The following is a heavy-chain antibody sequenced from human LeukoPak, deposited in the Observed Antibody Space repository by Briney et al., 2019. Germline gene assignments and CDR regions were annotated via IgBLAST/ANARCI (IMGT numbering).Heavy chain of an antibody. CDR1: GGSISSGGYY. D-gene: IGHD4-23*01. J-gene: IGHJ3*02. CDR2: IYYSGST. V-gene: IGHV4-31*03. CDR3: ARGGGYGGAFDI. Sequence: SETLSLTCTVSGGSISSGGYYWSWIRQHPGKGLEWIGYIYYSGSTYYNPSLKSRVTISVDTSKNQFSLKLSSVTAADTAVYYCARGGGYGGAFDIWGQGTMVTASS.